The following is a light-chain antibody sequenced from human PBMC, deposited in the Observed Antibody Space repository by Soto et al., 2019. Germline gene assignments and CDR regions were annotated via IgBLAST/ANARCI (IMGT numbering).Light chain of an antibody. CDR3: QQSSNRIT. V-gene: IGKV3-11*01. CDR2: DAS. J-gene: IGKJ5*01. CDR1: QSVASY. Sequence: LTQSPATLSLSLGERATLSCRASQSVASYSAWYQQKPGPAPRLLIYDASSRGAGVPGRFSGSGSGTDFTLTSSRLEHDDFADYYYQQSSNRITFGQGTRLQIK.